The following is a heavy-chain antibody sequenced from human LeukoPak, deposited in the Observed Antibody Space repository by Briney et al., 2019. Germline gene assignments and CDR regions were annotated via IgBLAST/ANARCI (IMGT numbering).Heavy chain of an antibody. V-gene: IGHV3-30-3*02. D-gene: IGHD2-2*01. Sequence: HNGGNTYYADSVRGRFTISRDNSKNTLYLQMNSLKTEDTAVYYCAKDRLVVAPAAMTSNFDFWGQGTLVTVSS. CDR3: AKDRLVVAPAAMTSNFDF. J-gene: IGHJ4*02. CDR2: HNGGNT.